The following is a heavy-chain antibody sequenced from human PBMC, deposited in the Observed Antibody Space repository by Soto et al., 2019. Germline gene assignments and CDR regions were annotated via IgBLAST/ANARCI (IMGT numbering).Heavy chain of an antibody. J-gene: IGHJ6*02. CDR2: ISYDGSNK. CDR1: GFTFSSYA. Sequence: SLSCAASGFTFSSYAMHWVRQAPGKGLEWVAVISYDGSNKYYADSVKGRFTISRDNSKNTLYLQMNSLRAEDTAVYYCARVERTPYSSSSGWLGYYYYGMDVWGQGTTVTVSS. CDR3: ARVERTPYSSSSGWLGYYYYGMDV. V-gene: IGHV3-30-3*01. D-gene: IGHD6-6*01.